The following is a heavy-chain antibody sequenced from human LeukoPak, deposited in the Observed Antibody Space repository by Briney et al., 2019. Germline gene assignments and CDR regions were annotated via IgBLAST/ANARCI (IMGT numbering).Heavy chain of an antibody. CDR1: GYTFTSYG. CDR3: ARLDIVGAGY. CDR2: ISAYNGNT. Sequence: ASVKVSCKASGYTFTSYGISWVRQAPGQGLEWMGWISAYNGNTNYAQKFQGRATTTRDTSISTAYMELSRLRSDDTAVYYCARLDIVGAGYWGQGTLVTVSS. J-gene: IGHJ4*02. V-gene: IGHV1-18*01. D-gene: IGHD1-26*01.